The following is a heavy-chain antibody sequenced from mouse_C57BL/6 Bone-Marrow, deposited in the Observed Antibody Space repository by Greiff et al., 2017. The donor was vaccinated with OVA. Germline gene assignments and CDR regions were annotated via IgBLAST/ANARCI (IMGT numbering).Heavy chain of an antibody. CDR1: EYEFPSHD. CDR3: ARQRYGSSYWYFDV. D-gene: IGHD1-1*01. Sequence: EVKVVESGGGLVQPGESLKLSCESNEYEFPSHDMSWVRKTPEKRLELVAAINSDGGSTYYPDTMERRFIISRDNTKKTLYLQMSSLRSEDTALYYGARQRYGSSYWYFDVWGTGTTVTVSS. CDR2: INSDGGST. J-gene: IGHJ1*03. V-gene: IGHV5-2*01.